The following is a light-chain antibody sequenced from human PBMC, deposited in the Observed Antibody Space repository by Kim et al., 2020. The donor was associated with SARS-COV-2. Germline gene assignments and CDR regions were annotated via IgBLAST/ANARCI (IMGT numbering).Light chain of an antibody. CDR2: GKN. Sequence: SSELTQDPAVSVALGQTVRLTCQGDSLRSYYATWYQQKPGQAPILVIYGKNNRPSGIPDRFSGSSSGNTASLTITATQAGDEADYYCNSRDSNNNVVFGGGTKLTVL. V-gene: IGLV3-19*01. CDR3: NSRDSNNNVV. J-gene: IGLJ2*01. CDR1: SLRSYY.